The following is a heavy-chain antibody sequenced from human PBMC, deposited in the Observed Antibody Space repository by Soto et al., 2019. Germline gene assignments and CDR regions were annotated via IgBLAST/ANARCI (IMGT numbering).Heavy chain of an antibody. CDR2: IIPMSGRP. V-gene: IGHV1-69*06. Sequence: QVQLVQSGAEVKTPGSSVKVSCKASGGTFNSFSIDWVRQAPGQGLEWMGGIIPMSGRPNYAQRFQGRVTFSGDKSTNTGYMEVNSLTYKDTAVYYCTRRGRQSANWFDPWGQGTLVTVSS. CDR1: GGTFNSFS. CDR3: TRRGRQSANWFDP. J-gene: IGHJ5*02.